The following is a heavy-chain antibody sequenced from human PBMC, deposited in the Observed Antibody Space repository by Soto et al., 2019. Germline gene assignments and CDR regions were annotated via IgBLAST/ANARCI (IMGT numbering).Heavy chain of an antibody. Sequence: SQTLSLTCAISGDSVPSNSATWNWIRQSPSSGLEWLGRTYYRSKWYIDYAVSVKSRITINLDTSKNQFSLQLNSVIPEDTAVYYCARDSDPAVPFDYWGQGTLVTVSS. J-gene: IGHJ4*02. CDR2: TYYRSKWYI. CDR3: ARDSDPAVPFDY. CDR1: GDSVPSNSAT. D-gene: IGHD2-2*01. V-gene: IGHV6-1*01.